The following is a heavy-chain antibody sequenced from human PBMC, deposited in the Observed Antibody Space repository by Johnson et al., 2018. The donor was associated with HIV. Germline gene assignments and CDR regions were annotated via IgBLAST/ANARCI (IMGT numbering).Heavy chain of an antibody. CDR1: GFTFDDYG. J-gene: IGHJ3*01. Sequence: VQLVESGGGVVRPGGSLRLSCAASGFTFDDYGMSWVRQGPGKRLEWVSGIKWSGGSTGYADSVKARFLISRDNAKNYLYLQMNSLRVEDTALYYCVRGGLGYQNFHDPFDVWGQGTVVTVSS. V-gene: IGHV3-20*04. CDR2: IKWSGGST. CDR3: VRGGLGYQNFHDPFDV. D-gene: IGHD3-16*02.